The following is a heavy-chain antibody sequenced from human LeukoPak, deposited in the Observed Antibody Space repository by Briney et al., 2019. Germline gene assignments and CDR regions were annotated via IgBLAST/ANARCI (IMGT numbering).Heavy chain of an antibody. D-gene: IGHD2-2*02. J-gene: IGHJ6*02. CDR2: IYSGGST. Sequence: GGSLRLSCAASGFTFSSYAMSWVRQAPGKGLEWVSVIYSGGSTYYADSVKGRFTIPRDNSKNTLYLQMNSLRAEDTAVYYCARVNTLGMDVWGQGTTVTVSS. CDR3: ARVNTLGMDV. V-gene: IGHV3-53*01. CDR1: GFTFSSYA.